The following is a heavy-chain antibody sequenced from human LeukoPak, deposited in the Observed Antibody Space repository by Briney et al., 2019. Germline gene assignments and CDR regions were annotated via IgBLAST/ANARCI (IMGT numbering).Heavy chain of an antibody. J-gene: IGHJ4*02. CDR3: ARFTTIFGVVIVDY. CDR1: GGSISSYY. CDR2: IYYSGST. D-gene: IGHD3-3*01. Sequence: PSETPSLTCTVSGGSISSYYWSWIRQPPGKGLEWIGYIYYSGSTNYNPSLKSRVTISVDTSKNQFSLKLSSVTAADTAVYYCARFTTIFGVVIVDYWGQGTLVTVSS. V-gene: IGHV4-59*08.